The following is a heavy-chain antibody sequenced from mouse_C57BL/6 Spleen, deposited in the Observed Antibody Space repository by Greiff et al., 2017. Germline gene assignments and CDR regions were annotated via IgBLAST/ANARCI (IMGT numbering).Heavy chain of an antibody. CDR2: INPSSGYT. Sequence: QVQLQQSGAELARPGASVKMSCKASGYTFTSYTMHWVKQRPGQGLEWIGYINPSSGYTKYNQKFKDKATLTADKSSSTAYMQLSSLTSEYSAVYYCARDGYTHYAMDYWGQGTLVTVSS. D-gene: IGHD2-14*01. CDR1: GYTFTSYT. CDR3: ARDGYTHYAMDY. J-gene: IGHJ4*01. V-gene: IGHV1-4*01.